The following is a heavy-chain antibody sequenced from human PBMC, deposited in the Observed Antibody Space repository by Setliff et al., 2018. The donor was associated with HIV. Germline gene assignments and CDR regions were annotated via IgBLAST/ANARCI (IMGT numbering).Heavy chain of an antibody. V-gene: IGHV4-61*09. Sequence: SETLSLTCTVSGASISSGSYYWSWIRQPAGKGLEWIGHIYTSGSTNYSPSLXXXVTISVDTSKKQFSLKLSSVTAADTAVYYCARDXRXSPHYXXYWGQGT. CDR1: GASISSGSYY. CDR2: IYTSGST. CDR3: ARDXRXSPHYXXY. J-gene: IGHJ4*02.